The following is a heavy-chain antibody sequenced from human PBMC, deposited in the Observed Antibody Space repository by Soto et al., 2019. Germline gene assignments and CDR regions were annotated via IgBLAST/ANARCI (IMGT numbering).Heavy chain of an antibody. CDR1: GGSISSSSYY. CDR3: ARRNWYCSSTSCPYYFDY. V-gene: IGHV4-39*01. D-gene: IGHD2-2*01. Sequence: SETLSLTCTVSGGSISSSSYYWSWICQPPGKGLEWIGSIYYSGSTYYNPPLKSRVTISVDTSKNQFSLKLSSVTAADTAVYYCARRNWYCSSTSCPYYFDYWGQGTLVTVSS. J-gene: IGHJ4*02. CDR2: IYYSGST.